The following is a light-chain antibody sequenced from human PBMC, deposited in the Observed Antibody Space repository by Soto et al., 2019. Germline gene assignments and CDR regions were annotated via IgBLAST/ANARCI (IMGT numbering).Light chain of an antibody. V-gene: IGLV2-23*01. CDR3: CSYAGSSTYV. CDR2: EGT. Sequence: QSVLTQPASVSGSPGQSITISCTGTSSDVGTYNLVSWYQHHPGKAPQLMIYEGTKRPSGVSDRFSGSKSGNTASLTISGLQAEDEADYHCCSYAGSSTYVFGTGTKVTVL. CDR1: SSDVGTYNL. J-gene: IGLJ1*01.